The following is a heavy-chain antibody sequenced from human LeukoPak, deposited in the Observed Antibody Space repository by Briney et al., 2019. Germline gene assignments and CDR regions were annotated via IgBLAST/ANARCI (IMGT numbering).Heavy chain of an antibody. D-gene: IGHD6-13*01. CDR1: GYTFTGYY. CDR3: AREGSGSSWTEWFDP. V-gene: IGHV1-2*02. J-gene: IGHJ5*02. CDR2: INPNSGGT. Sequence: ASVKVSCKASGYTFTGYYMHWVRQAPGQGLEWMGWINPNSGGTNYAQKFQGRVTMTRDASISTAYMELSRLRSDDTAVYYCAREGSGSSWTEWFDPWGQGTLVTVSS.